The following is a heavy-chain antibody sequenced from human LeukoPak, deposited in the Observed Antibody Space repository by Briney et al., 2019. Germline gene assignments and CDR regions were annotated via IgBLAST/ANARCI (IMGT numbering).Heavy chain of an antibody. CDR1: GFTFSSYA. D-gene: IGHD6-13*01. Sequence: PGGSLRLSCAASGFTFSSYAMSWVRQAPGKGLEWVSAISGSGGSTYYADSVKGRFTISRDNSKNTLYLQMNGLRAEDTAVYYCAKLGRIAAANTQDDYWGQGTLVTVSS. V-gene: IGHV3-23*01. J-gene: IGHJ4*02. CDR3: AKLGRIAAANTQDDY. CDR2: ISGSGGST.